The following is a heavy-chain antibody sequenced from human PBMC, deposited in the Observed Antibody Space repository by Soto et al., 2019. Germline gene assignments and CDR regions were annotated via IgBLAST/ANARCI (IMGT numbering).Heavy chain of an antibody. CDR3: ARAPSVVALMEEAFDI. CDR2: INPSGGST. D-gene: IGHD2-15*01. J-gene: IGHJ3*02. V-gene: IGHV1-46*03. Sequence: VSVKVSCKASGYTFTSYYMHWVRQAPGQGLEWMGIINPSGGSTSYAQKFQGRVTMTRDTSTSTVYMELSSLRSEDTAVYYCARAPSVVALMEEAFDIWGQGTMVTVSS. CDR1: GYTFTSYY.